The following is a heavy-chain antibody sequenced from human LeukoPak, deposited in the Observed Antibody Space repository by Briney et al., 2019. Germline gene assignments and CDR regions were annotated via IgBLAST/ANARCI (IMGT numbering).Heavy chain of an antibody. Sequence: GGSLRLSCEASRFTFSSHGMNWVRQAPGKGLEWVSYISSRSSTIYYADSVKGQFTISRDNAKNSLFLQMNSLRDEDTAVYYCARDLGGSYYYGMDVWGQGTTVTVSS. V-gene: IGHV3-48*02. D-gene: IGHD2-15*01. CDR1: RFTFSSHG. J-gene: IGHJ6*02. CDR2: ISSRSSTI. CDR3: ARDLGGSYYYGMDV.